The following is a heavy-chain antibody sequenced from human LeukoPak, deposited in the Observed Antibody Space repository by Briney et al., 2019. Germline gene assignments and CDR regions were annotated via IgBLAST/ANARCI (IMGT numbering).Heavy chain of an antibody. CDR2: IYSGGST. D-gene: IGHD5-24*01. CDR3: AREVVMAHAFDI. Sequence: GVSLRLSCAASGFTVSSNYMSWVRQAPGKGLEWVSVIYSGGSTYYADSVKGRFTISRDNSKNTLYLQMNSLRAEDTAVYYCAREVVMAHAFDIWGQGTMVTVSS. V-gene: IGHV3-66*01. CDR1: GFTVSSNY. J-gene: IGHJ3*02.